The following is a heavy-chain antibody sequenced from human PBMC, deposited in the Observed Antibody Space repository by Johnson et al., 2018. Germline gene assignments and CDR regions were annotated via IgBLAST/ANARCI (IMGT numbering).Heavy chain of an antibody. CDR1: GFSFDEHA. Sequence: VQLQESGGALLQPGRSLRLSCVASGFSFDEHAMHWVRQAPGKGLEWVSGINWDSGSVGYADSVKGRFTISRDNAKRSLYLHMDTLRTEYPAVYFLAKDIHRYIRGSYSAFGFWGQGTLVTVSS. CDR3: AKDIHRYIRGSYSAFGF. D-gene: IGHD2-21*01. J-gene: IGHJ4*02. CDR2: INWDSGSV. V-gene: IGHV3-9*01.